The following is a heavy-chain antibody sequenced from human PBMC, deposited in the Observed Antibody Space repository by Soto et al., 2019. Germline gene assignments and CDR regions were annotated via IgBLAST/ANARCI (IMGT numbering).Heavy chain of an antibody. Sequence: SQTLSLTCAISGDSVSSNSAAWNWIRQSPSRGLEWLGRTYYRSKWYNDYAVSAKSRITINPDTSKNQFSLQLNSVTPEDTAVYYCARDCTNGVCYPSYHYGMDVWGQGTTVTVSS. CDR2: TYYRSKWYN. CDR1: GDSVSSNSAA. CDR3: ARDCTNGVCYPSYHYGMDV. D-gene: IGHD2-8*01. V-gene: IGHV6-1*01. J-gene: IGHJ6*02.